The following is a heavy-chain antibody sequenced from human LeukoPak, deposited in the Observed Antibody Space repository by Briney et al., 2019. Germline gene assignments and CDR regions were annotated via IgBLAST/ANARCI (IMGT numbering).Heavy chain of an antibody. V-gene: IGHV4-59*07. CDR2: IYYTGST. J-gene: IGHJ6*03. CDR1: GGSITSYY. Sequence: AATLSLTWTFSGGSITSYYWSWIRQPPGKGLGWLGYIYYTGSTNYNPSLKSRVTISVDTSKNQFSLKLSSVTAADTAVYYCARVSSGSYFYFYYYYMDVWGKGTTVTVAS. D-gene: IGHD1-26*01. CDR3: ARVSSGSYFYFYYYYMDV.